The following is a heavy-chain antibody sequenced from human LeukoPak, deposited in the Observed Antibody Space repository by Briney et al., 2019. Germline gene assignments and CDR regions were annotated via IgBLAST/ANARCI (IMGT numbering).Heavy chain of an antibody. V-gene: IGHV3-30*18. Sequence: GGSLRLSCAASGFTLNNYHYSIHWVRQAPGKGLEWVAVISSDERDKLYADSVRGRFTISRDISKNTVFLQMNSLRVEDTAVYYCTQGIQGGLDHWGQGTLVTVSS. CDR3: TQGIQGGLDH. D-gene: IGHD2-15*01. J-gene: IGHJ4*02. CDR2: ISSDERDK. CDR1: GFTLNNY.